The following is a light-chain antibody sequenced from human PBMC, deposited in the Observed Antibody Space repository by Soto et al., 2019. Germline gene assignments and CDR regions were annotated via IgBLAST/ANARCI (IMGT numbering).Light chain of an antibody. CDR3: AAWDDSLSGYV. J-gene: IGLJ1*01. Sequence: QSVLTQPPSASGTPGQRVTISCSGSSSNIGSTYVYWYQQLPGTAPKLLIYRNNHRPSGVPDRFSGSKSGTSASLAISGLRSEDESDYYCAAWDDSLSGYVFGTGTKVTVL. CDR1: SSNIGSTY. V-gene: IGLV1-47*01. CDR2: RNN.